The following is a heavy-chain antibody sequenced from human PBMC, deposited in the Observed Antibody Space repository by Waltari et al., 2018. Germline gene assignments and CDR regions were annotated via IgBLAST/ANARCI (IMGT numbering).Heavy chain of an antibody. CDR1: GYTFDTYG. V-gene: IGHV1-18*01. CDR2: ISTYTHST. D-gene: IGHD2-15*01. CDR3: ARDRDYSSGAPPAF. J-gene: IGHJ4*02. Sequence: QVQLVQSENEVRKPGASVRISCKASGYTFDTYGISWRRQAPGQALEWVGWISTYTHSTDYAEKFQGRVTMTTDKSTATVYLDLRSLGSDDSAVYFCARDRDYSSGAPPAFWGQGTQVTVSS.